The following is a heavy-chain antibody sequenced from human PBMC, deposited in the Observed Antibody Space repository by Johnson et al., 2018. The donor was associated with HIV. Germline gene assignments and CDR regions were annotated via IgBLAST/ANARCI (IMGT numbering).Heavy chain of an antibody. CDR3: ARYPRGEAMALDACDS. CDR2: ICSGGST. CDR1: GFIVGTKY. Sequence: VQLVESGGGLVQSGGSLRLACVASGFIVGTKYMSWVRQAPGKGLEWVSVICSGGSTYYAASAKGRFTISRDNSKNTLYLQMNSLSAEETAVYYGARYPRGEAMALDACDSWGQGTMVSVSS. J-gene: IGHJ3*02. V-gene: IGHV3-66*01. D-gene: IGHD5-18*01.